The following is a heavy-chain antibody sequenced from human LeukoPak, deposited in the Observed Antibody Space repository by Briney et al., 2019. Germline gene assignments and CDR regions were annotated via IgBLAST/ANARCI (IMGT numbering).Heavy chain of an antibody. CDR2: INPNSGGT. D-gene: IGHD4-17*01. J-gene: IGHJ4*02. Sequence: ASVKVSCKASGYTCTGYYMHWVRQAPGQGLEWMGWINPNSGGTNYAQKFQGRVTMTRDTSISTAYMELGRLRSDDTAVYYCARGPDYGDYIGYWGQGTLVTVSS. CDR1: GYTCTGYY. CDR3: ARGPDYGDYIGY. V-gene: IGHV1-2*02.